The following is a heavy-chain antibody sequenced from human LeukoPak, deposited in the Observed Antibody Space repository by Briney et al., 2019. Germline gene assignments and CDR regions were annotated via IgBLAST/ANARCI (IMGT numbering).Heavy chain of an antibody. D-gene: IGHD3-22*01. CDR3: ARVTGYMIEDFFDS. CDR1: GGSFSDYY. Sequence: SETLSLTCAVYGGSFSDYYWSWIRQPPGKGLEWIGEINHSGSTNYNPSLKSRVTILVDMSKNQFSLKLSSVTAADTAVYYCARVTGYMIEDFFDSWGQGTLVTVSS. J-gene: IGHJ4*02. V-gene: IGHV4-34*01. CDR2: INHSGST.